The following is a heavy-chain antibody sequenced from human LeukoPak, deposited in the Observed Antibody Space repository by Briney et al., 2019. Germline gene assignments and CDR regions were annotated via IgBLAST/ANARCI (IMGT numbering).Heavy chain of an antibody. Sequence: GGSLRLSCAASGFTFSNYGMNWVRQAPGKGLEWVSSISSSSRYIFYADSLKGRLTISRDNAKNSLYLQMDSLRAEDTALYYCARDRDGYNHDAFDIWGQGTLVTVSS. CDR3: ARDRDGYNHDAFDI. CDR2: ISSSSRYI. D-gene: IGHD5-24*01. V-gene: IGHV3-21*01. J-gene: IGHJ3*02. CDR1: GFTFSNYG.